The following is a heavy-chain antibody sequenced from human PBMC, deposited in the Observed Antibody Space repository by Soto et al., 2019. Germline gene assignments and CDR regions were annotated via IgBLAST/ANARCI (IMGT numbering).Heavy chain of an antibody. CDR1: GGSISSGGYS. D-gene: IGHD4-4*01. CDR3: ARGMTTVTTIDY. Sequence: QLQLQESGSGLVKPSQTLSLTCAVSGGSISSGGYSWSWIRQPPGKGLEWIGYIYHSGSTYYNPSLTSRATISVDRSKNQFSLKRSSVTAADTAVYYCARGMTTVTTIDYWGQGTLVTVSS. V-gene: IGHV4-30-2*01. CDR2: IYHSGST. J-gene: IGHJ4*02.